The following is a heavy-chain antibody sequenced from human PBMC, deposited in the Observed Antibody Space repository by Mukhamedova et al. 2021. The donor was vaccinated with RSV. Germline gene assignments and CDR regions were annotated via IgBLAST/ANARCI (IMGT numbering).Heavy chain of an antibody. CDR2: ISSGGTGT. J-gene: IGHJ4*02. Sequence: VSDISSGGTGTHYADSVKGRFTISRDNSKNTLYLQMNSLRAEDTAVYYCAKDWRLDYWGQGALVTVSS. V-gene: IGHV3-23*01. CDR3: AKDWRLDY.